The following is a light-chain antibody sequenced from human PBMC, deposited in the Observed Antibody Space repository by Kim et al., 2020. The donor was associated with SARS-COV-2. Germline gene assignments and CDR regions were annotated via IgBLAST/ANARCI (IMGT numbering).Light chain of an antibody. J-gene: IGLJ3*02. V-gene: IGLV4-69*01. CDR3: QTWGTGIWV. CDR1: SGHSSNA. CDR2: LNSDGSH. Sequence: QLVLTQSPSASASLGGSVKLTCTLSSGHSSNAIAWHQQQPEKGPRYLMKLNSDGSHNKGDGIPDRFSGSSSVAERYLTISSLQSEDEADYYCQTWGTGIWVFGGGTKLTVL.